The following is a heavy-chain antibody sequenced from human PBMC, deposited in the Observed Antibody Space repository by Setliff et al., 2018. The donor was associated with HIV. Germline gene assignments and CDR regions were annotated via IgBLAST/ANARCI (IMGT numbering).Heavy chain of an antibody. CDR3: ARRSSWYGDAFDI. V-gene: IGHV4-39*01. J-gene: IGHJ3*02. CDR2: IYYSGST. CDR1: GASISSSSYY. D-gene: IGHD6-13*01. Sequence: ASETLSLTCTVSGASISSSSYYWDWIRQSPGKGLEWIGSIYYSGSTYYNPSLKRRVTISVDTSKNQFSLKLSSVTAADTAVYYCARRSSWYGDAFDIWGQGTMVTVSS.